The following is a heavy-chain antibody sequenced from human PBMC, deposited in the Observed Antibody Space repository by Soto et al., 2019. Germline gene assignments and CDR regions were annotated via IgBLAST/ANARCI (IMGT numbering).Heavy chain of an antibody. CDR1: GFSFSGFG. CDR3: AKDLGLDGSASYPYH. Sequence: QVQLVESGGGVVQPGGSLRLSCAASGFSFSGFGLHWVRHTPGKGLEWLAVISYDGSHKLHADSVQGRFTISRDNSKNTLSLQRNSLRTEDTGMYDCAKDLGLDGSASYPYHWGQGTLVSVSS. V-gene: IGHV3-30*18. D-gene: IGHD3-10*01. CDR2: ISYDGSHK. J-gene: IGHJ5*02.